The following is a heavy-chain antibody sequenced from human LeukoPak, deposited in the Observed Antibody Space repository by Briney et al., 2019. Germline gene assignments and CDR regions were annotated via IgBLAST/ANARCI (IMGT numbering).Heavy chain of an antibody. D-gene: IGHD5-18*01. Sequence: ASVKVSCKAPGYTFTSYDINWVRQATGQGLEWMGWMNPNSGNTGYAQKFQGRVTMTRNTSISTAYMELSSLRSEDTAVYYCARKYSYGYYYYYYYYMDVWGKGTTVTVSS. CDR2: MNPNSGNT. CDR3: ARKYSYGYYYYYYYYMDV. V-gene: IGHV1-8*01. CDR1: GYTFTSYD. J-gene: IGHJ6*03.